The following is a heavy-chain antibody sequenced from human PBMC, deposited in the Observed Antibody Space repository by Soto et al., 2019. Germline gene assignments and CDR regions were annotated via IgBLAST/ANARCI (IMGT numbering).Heavy chain of an antibody. Sequence: PSDTLSPTFTLSGYPISSDYYHWTWIRQSTGKGREWIGYIHHCWSILYTPSLKSRVTISVDTSKNQFSPHLTSVTAADTAVYLCAREDDGGDSLDVWGQGTTVTVSP. CDR1: GYPISSDYYH. D-gene: IGHD2-21*02. CDR2: IHHCWSI. J-gene: IGHJ6*01. V-gene: IGHV4-30-4*02. CDR3: AREDDGGDSLDV.